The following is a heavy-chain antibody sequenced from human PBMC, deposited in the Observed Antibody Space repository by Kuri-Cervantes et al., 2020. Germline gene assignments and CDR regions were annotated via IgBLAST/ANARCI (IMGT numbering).Heavy chain of an antibody. CDR2: IYSGGST. D-gene: IGHD3-22*01. J-gene: IGHJ4*02. CDR3: ASSSGYYDY. Sequence: GESLKISCAASGFTFSSYWMSWVRQAPGKGLEWVSVIYSGGSTYYADSVKGRFTISRDNSKNTLYLQMNSLRAEYTAVYYCASSSGYYDYWGQGTLVTVSS. V-gene: IGHV3-66*02. CDR1: GFTFSSYW.